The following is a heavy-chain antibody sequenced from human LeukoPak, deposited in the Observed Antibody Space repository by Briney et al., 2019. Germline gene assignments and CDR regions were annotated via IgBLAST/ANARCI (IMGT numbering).Heavy chain of an antibody. CDR2: ISGSGGST. Sequence: GGSLRLSCAASGFTFSSYATSWVRQAPGKGLEWVSAISGSGGSTYYADSVKGRFTISRDNSKNTLYLQMNSLRAEDTAVYYCAKGRKRTTVTTFDYWGQGTLVTVSS. CDR1: GFTFSSYA. J-gene: IGHJ4*02. D-gene: IGHD4-17*01. V-gene: IGHV3-23*01. CDR3: AKGRKRTTVTTFDY.